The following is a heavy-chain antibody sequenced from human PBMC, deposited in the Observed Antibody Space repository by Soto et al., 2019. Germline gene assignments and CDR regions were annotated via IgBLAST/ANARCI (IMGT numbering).Heavy chain of an antibody. CDR1: GYTFTSYA. CDR2: INAGNGNT. Sequence: QVQLVQSWAEEKKPGASVKVSCKASGYTFTSYAMHLVRQAPGQRLECMGWINAGNGNTKYSQKFQGRVTITRDTSASTTYMELSSLRSEDTAVYYCASESYGGEFDYWGQGTLVNVSS. CDR3: ASESYGGEFDY. V-gene: IGHV1-3*05. D-gene: IGHD4-17*01. J-gene: IGHJ4*02.